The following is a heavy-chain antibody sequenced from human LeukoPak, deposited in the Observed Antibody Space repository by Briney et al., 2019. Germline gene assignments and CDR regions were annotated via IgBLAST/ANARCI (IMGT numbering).Heavy chain of an antibody. CDR1: GGSFSGYY. Sequence: PSETLSLTCAVYGGSFSGYYWSWIRQPPGKGLEWIGEINHSGSTNYNPSLKSRVTISVDTSKNQFSLKLSSVTAADTAVYYCARVEGWIRFLEWQGNNWFDPWGQGTLVTVSS. CDR3: ARVEGWIRFLEWQGNNWFDP. V-gene: IGHV4-34*01. CDR2: INHSGST. D-gene: IGHD3-3*01. J-gene: IGHJ5*02.